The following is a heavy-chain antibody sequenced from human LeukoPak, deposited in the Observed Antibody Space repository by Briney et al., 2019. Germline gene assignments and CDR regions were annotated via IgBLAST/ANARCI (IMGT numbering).Heavy chain of an antibody. J-gene: IGHJ3*02. CDR2: IYTSGST. V-gene: IGHV4-4*07. CDR3: AREGAFGYSSPMDI. Sequence: SETLSLTCTVAGGSISSYYWSWIRQPAGKGLEWIGRIYTSGSTNYNPSLKSRVTMSVDTSKNQFSLKLSSVTAADTAVYYCAREGAFGYSSPMDIWGQGTMVTVSS. CDR1: GGSISSYY. D-gene: IGHD6-13*01.